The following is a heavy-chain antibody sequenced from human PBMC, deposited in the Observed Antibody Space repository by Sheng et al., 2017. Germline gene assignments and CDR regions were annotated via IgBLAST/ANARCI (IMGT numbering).Heavy chain of an antibody. Sequence: ESGGGLVQPGRSLRLSCAASGFTFDDYAMHWVRQAPGKGLEWVSGISWNSGSIGYADSVKGRFTISRDNAKNSLYLQMNSLRAEDTALYYCARSNYYYYYGMDVWGQGTTVTVSS. J-gene: IGHJ6*02. CDR1: GFTFDDYA. CDR3: ARSNYYYYYGMDV. V-gene: IGHV3-9*01. CDR2: ISWNSGSI.